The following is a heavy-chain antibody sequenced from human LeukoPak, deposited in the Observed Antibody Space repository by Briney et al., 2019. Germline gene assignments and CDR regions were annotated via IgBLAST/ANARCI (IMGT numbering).Heavy chain of an antibody. D-gene: IGHD2-15*01. Sequence: GGPLRLSCEASGFSLRGFWVDWVRQAPGKGLEWVANINRDGSQKNHVDSVEGRFTISRDNAKNSLYLQMNSLTAEDTAVYYCARHNTYFSGSRYYDRFDFWGQGTLVTVSS. CDR2: INRDGSQK. V-gene: IGHV3-7*01. CDR1: GFSLRGFW. J-gene: IGHJ4*02. CDR3: ARHNTYFSGSRYYDRFDF.